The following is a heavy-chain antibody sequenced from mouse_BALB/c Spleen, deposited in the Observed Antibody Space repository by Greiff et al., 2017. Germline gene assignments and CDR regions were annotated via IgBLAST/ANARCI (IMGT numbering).Heavy chain of an antibody. CDR3: ARWYYGNYYAMDY. V-gene: IGHV1-63*02. CDR1: GYTFTNYW. CDR2: IYPGGGYT. D-gene: IGHD2-1*01. J-gene: IGHJ4*01. Sequence: LQESGAELVRPGTSVKISCKASGYTFTNYWLGWVKQRPGHGLEWIGDIYPGGGYTNYNEKFKGKATLTADTSSSTAYMQLSSLTSEDSAVYFCARWYYGNYYAMDYWGQGTSVTVSS.